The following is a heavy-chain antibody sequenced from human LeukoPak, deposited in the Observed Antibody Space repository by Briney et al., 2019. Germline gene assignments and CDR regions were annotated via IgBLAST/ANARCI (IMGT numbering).Heavy chain of an antibody. CDR3: ARHGIVDSSRKYYFDY. CDR1: GGSINSGSYY. Sequence: SQTLSLTCTVSGGSINSGSYYWSWIRQPAGKRLEWTGRVYIGGDTKSNPTNYNPSLKSRVTISVDTSRNQFSLNVSSVTAADTAVYYCARHGIVDSSRKYYFDYWGQGTLVTVSS. D-gene: IGHD6-13*01. V-gene: IGHV4-61*02. J-gene: IGHJ4*02. CDR2: VYIGGDTKSNPT.